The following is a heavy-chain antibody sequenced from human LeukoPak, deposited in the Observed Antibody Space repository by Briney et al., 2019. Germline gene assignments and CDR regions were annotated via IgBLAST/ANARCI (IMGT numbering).Heavy chain of an antibody. D-gene: IGHD4-23*01. J-gene: IGHJ3*02. V-gene: IGHV4-59*01. CDR1: GGSISSYY. Sequence: PSETLSLTCTVSGGSISSYYWSWVRQPPGKGLERVGYIYYSGSTNYNPSLKSRVTISVDTSKNQFSLKLSSVTAADTAVYYCAREDPSYGGKGAFDIWGQGTMVTVSS. CDR3: AREDPSYGGKGAFDI. CDR2: IYYSGST.